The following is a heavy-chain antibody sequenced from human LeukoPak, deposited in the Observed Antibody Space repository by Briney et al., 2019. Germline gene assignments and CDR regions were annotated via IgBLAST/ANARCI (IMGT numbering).Heavy chain of an antibody. Sequence: PGGSLRLSCAASGFTFSSYWMHWVRQAPGKGLVWVSRIDSDGSSTSYAGSVKGRFTISRDNAKNTLYLQMNSLRAEDTAVYYCARAGYSYGYVNWGSRVDDLDYWGQGTLVTVSS. J-gene: IGHJ4*02. CDR1: GFTFSSYW. V-gene: IGHV3-74*01. CDR2: IDSDGSST. CDR3: ARAGYSYGYVNWGSRVDDLDY. D-gene: IGHD5-18*01.